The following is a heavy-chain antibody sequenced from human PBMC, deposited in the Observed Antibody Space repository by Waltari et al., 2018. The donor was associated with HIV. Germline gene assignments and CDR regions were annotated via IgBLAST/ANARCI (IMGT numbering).Heavy chain of an antibody. J-gene: IGHJ3*02. D-gene: IGHD3-16*01. CDR1: GFTLSGYG. Sequence: QVYLMESGGGVVQPGGSLKLPCAASGFTLSGYGMHWVRQAPGKGLEWVAVIWSDGYNKFYADSVRGRFTFSRDNSKYTLSLQMNSLRAEETALYYCVKERGPFNGFDIWGQGTMVTVSS. V-gene: IGHV3-33*06. CDR3: VKERGPFNGFDI. CDR2: IWSDGYNK.